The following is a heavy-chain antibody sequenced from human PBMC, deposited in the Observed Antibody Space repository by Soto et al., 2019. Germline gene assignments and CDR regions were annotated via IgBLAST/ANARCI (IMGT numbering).Heavy chain of an antibody. J-gene: IGHJ4*02. D-gene: IGHD3-22*01. CDR3: ARSPPFYYDSSGYYRELDY. V-gene: IGHV3-33*01. CDR1: GFTFSSYG. Sequence: QVQLVESGGGVVQPGRSLRLSCAASGFTFSSYGMHWVRQAPGKGLEWVAVIWYDGSNKYYADSVKGRFTISRDNSKNTLYLQMNSLRAEDTAAYYCARSPPFYYDSSGYYRELDYWGQGTLVTVSS. CDR2: IWYDGSNK.